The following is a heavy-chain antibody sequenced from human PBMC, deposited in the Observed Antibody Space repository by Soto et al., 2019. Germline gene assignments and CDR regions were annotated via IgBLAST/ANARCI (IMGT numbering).Heavy chain of an antibody. Sequence: GGSLRLSCAASGFTFSDYYMSWIRQAPGKGLEWVSYISSSSSYTDYADSVKGRFTISRDSAKNSLYLQMTSLRAEDTAVYYCARDHYHSGGYLSRFDFWGQGTLVTVYS. CDR3: ARDHYHSGGYLSRFDF. J-gene: IGHJ4*02. CDR1: GFTFSDYY. CDR2: ISSSSSYT. D-gene: IGHD3-22*01. V-gene: IGHV3-11*06.